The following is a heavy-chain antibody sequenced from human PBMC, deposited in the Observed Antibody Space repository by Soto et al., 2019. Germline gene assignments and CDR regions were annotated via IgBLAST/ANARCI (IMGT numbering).Heavy chain of an antibody. CDR1: GYTFTSYG. D-gene: IGHD3-22*01. CDR3: ARGSYYDSSGYYPQYDY. Sequence: ASVKVSCKASGYTFTSYGISWVRQAPGQGLEWMGWISAYNGNTNYAQKLQGRVTMTTDTSTSTAYMELRSLRSDDTAVYYCARGSYYDSSGYYPQYDYWGQGTLVTVSS. J-gene: IGHJ4*02. CDR2: ISAYNGNT. V-gene: IGHV1-18*01.